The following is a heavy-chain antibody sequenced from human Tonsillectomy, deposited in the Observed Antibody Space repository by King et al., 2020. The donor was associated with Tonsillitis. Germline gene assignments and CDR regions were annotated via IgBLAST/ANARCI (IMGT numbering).Heavy chain of an antibody. J-gene: IGHJ5*02. CDR3: ARSPMGCSESYHSSYNWFDP. D-gene: IGHD3-10*02. CDR1: GYSFTSYW. CDR2: IYPGDSDT. Sequence: VQLVESGAEVKKPGESLKISCKGSGYSFTSYWIGWVRQMPGKGLEWMGIIYPGDSDTRYSPSFQGQVTISADKSISTAYLQGSSLKASDTAVYYCARSPMGCSESYHSSYNWFDPWGQGTLVTVSS. V-gene: IGHV5-51*01.